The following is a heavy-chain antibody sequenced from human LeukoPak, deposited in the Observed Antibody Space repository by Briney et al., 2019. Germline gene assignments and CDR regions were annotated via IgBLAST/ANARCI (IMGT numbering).Heavy chain of an antibody. CDR1: GGSVSSGDFY. D-gene: IGHD6-6*01. J-gene: IGHJ6*03. CDR2: IYYSGST. CDR3: AKGEYTRTSYYHYYMDV. Sequence: SETLSLTCTVSGGSVSSGDFYWNWIRQPPGKGLEWIGYIYYSGSTYYNPSLKSRVTISVDTSKNQFSLRLSSVTAADTAVYFCAKGEYTRTSYYHYYMDVWGKGTTVTVSS. V-gene: IGHV4-30-4*02.